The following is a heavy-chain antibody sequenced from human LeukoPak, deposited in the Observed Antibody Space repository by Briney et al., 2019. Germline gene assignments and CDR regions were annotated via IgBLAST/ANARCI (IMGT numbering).Heavy chain of an antibody. CDR2: TYYRSKWYN. J-gene: IGHJ6*03. Sequence: SQTLSLTCAISGDSVSSNSAAWNWIRQSPSRGLEWLGRTYYRSKWYNDYAVFVKSRITINPDTSKNQFSLQLNSVTPEDTAVYYCARDMSPVAAAGNLGYYYYYMDVWGKGTTVTVSS. CDR1: GDSVSSNSAA. CDR3: ARDMSPVAAAGNLGYYYYYMDV. V-gene: IGHV6-1*01. D-gene: IGHD6-13*01.